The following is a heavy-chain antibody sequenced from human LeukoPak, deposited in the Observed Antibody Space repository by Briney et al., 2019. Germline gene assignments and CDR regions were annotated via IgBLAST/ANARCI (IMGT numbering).Heavy chain of an antibody. Sequence: ASVKVSCKVSGYTLTELSTHWVRQAPGKGLEWMGGFDPEDGETIYAQKFQGRVTMTEDTSTDTAYMELSSLRSEDTAVYYCAILWFGTYYFDYWGQGTLVAVSS. V-gene: IGHV1-24*01. CDR2: FDPEDGET. D-gene: IGHD3-10*01. J-gene: IGHJ4*02. CDR1: GYTLTELS. CDR3: AILWFGTYYFDY.